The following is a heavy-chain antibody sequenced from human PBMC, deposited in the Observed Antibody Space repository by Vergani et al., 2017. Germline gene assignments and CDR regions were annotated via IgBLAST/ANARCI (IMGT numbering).Heavy chain of an antibody. CDR2: FDPEDGET. J-gene: IGHJ4*02. D-gene: IGHD3-22*01. Sequence: QVQLVQSGAEVKKPGASVKVSCKVSGYTLTELSMHWVRQAPGKGLEWMGGFDPEDGETIYAQKFQGRVTMTEDTSTDTAYMELSSLRSEDTAVYYCATQAQYYYDSSGYSDRGLDYWGQRTLVTVSS. CDR3: ATQAQYYYDSSGYSDRGLDY. V-gene: IGHV1-24*01. CDR1: GYTLTELS.